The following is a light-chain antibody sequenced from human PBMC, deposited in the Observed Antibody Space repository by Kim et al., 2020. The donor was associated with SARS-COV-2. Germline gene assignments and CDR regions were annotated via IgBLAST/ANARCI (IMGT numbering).Light chain of an antibody. V-gene: IGLV3-1*01. Sequence: SYELTQPPSVSVSPGQTASITCSGDKLGDKYACWYQQKSGQSPVLVIYQDTKRPSGIPERFSGSNSGNTATLTISGTQAMDEADYYCQTWDSSTYVFG. J-gene: IGLJ1*01. CDR2: QDT. CDR3: QTWDSSTYV. CDR1: KLGDKY.